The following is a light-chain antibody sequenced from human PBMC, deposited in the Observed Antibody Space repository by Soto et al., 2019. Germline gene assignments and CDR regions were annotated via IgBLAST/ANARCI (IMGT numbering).Light chain of an antibody. Sequence: QSVLTQPASVSGSPGQSITISCTGTSSDVGGYNYVSWYQQHPGKAPKLMIYEVSNRPSGVSNRFSGSKSGSTASLTISGLQADDEADYFCSSYTTNNGHVFGGGTKLTVL. J-gene: IGLJ2*01. CDR2: EVS. V-gene: IGLV2-14*01. CDR3: SSYTTNNGHV. CDR1: SSDVGGYNY.